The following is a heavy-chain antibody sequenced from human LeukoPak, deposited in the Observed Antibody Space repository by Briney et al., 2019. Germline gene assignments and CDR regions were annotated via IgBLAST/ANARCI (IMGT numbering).Heavy chain of an antibody. D-gene: IGHD3-22*01. Sequence: SETLSLTCTVSGGSVSSGSYYWSWIRQPPGKGLEWIGYIYYSGSTNYNPSLKSRVTISVDTSKNQFSLKLSSVTAADTAVYYCARGPRRITMIVVVIARVSAFDIWGQGTMVTVSS. CDR1: GGSVSSGSYY. J-gene: IGHJ3*02. CDR3: ARGPRRITMIVVVIARVSAFDI. V-gene: IGHV4-61*01. CDR2: IYYSGST.